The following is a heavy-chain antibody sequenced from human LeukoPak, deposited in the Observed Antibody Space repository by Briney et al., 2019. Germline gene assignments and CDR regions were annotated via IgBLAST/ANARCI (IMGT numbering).Heavy chain of an antibody. CDR1: GGSISSGSYY. J-gene: IGHJ4*02. V-gene: IGHV4-61*02. Sequence: SETLSLTCTVAGGSISSGSYYWSWIRQPAGKGLEWIGRIYTSGSTNYNPSLKSRVTISVDTSKNQFSLKLSSVTAAATAVYYCARSPDYYDSSGLDYWGQGTLVTVSS. D-gene: IGHD3-22*01. CDR3: ARSPDYYDSSGLDY. CDR2: IYTSGST.